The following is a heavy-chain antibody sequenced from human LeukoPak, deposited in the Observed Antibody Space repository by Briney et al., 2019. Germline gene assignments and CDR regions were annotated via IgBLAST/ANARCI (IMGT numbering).Heavy chain of an antibody. Sequence: GGSLRLSCAASGFTFDDYGMSWVRQAPGKGLEWVSGINWNGGSTGYADSVKGRFTISRDNAKITLYLQMNSLRAEDTALYHCARQRGSGSPFDYWGQGTLVTVSS. CDR2: INWNGGST. V-gene: IGHV3-20*01. J-gene: IGHJ4*02. CDR3: ARQRGSGSPFDY. CDR1: GFTFDDYG. D-gene: IGHD3-22*01.